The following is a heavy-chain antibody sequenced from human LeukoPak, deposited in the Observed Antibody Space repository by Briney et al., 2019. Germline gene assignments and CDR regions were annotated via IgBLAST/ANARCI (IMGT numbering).Heavy chain of an antibody. D-gene: IGHD3-3*01. V-gene: IGHV4-34*01. CDR3: ARGSGYYLHY. Sequence: SETLSLTCAVSGGSISSGGYSWSWIRQPPGKGLEWIGEINHSGSTNYNPSLKSRVTISVDTSKNQFSLKLSSVTAADTAVYYCARGSGYYLHYWGQGTLVTVSS. CDR2: INHSGST. CDR1: GGSISSGGYS. J-gene: IGHJ4*02.